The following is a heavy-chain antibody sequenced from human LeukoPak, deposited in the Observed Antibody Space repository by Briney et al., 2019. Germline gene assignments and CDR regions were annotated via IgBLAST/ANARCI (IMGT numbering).Heavy chain of an antibody. J-gene: IGHJ5*02. CDR1: GFTFSSYA. Sequence: SGGSLRLSCAASGFTFSSYAMSWVRQASGKGLEWVSAISGSGGSTYYADSVKGRFTISRDNSKNTLYLQMNSLRAEDTAVYYCAKLGIVVVVAATTWFDPWGQGTLVTVSS. CDR2: ISGSGGST. V-gene: IGHV3-23*01. D-gene: IGHD2-15*01. CDR3: AKLGIVVVVAATTWFDP.